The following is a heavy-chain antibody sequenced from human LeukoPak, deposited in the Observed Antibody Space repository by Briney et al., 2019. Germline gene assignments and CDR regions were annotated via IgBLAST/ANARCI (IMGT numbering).Heavy chain of an antibody. J-gene: IGHJ4*02. V-gene: IGHV3-23*01. CDR2: ISAGGGRT. D-gene: IGHD6-19*01. CDR1: GFTFRSYA. CDR3: AKRNSSGWYFFDY. Sequence: GGSLRLSCAASGFTFRSYAMSWVRQAPGKGLEWGSTISAGGGRTYYAESVKGRFTISRDNSKNTLYLQVNGLRAEDTALYYCAKRNSSGWYFFDYWGRGTLVTVSS.